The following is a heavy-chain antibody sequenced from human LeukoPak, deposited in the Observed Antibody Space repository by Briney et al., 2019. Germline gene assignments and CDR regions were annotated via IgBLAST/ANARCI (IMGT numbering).Heavy chain of an antibody. J-gene: IGHJ4*02. Sequence: EASVKVSCKASAYTFSSYGINWVRQAPGQGLEWMGWINIYNGNTNYAQNLHDRVTMTTDTSPSTTYMELRSLRSDDTAVYYCARGPGLNSPYYFDLWGQGTLVTVSS. D-gene: IGHD2-21*01. CDR2: INIYNGNT. CDR1: AYTFSSYG. V-gene: IGHV1-18*01. CDR3: ARGPGLNSPYYFDL.